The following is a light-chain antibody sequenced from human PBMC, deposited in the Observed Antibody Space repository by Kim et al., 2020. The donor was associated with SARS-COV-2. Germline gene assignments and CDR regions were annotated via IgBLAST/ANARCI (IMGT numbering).Light chain of an antibody. CDR1: NIGSKS. J-gene: IGLJ2*01. V-gene: IGLV3-21*04. CDR2: YDS. CDR3: QVWDSSSVV. Sequence: SYELTQPPSVSVAPGKTARITCGGNNIGSKSVHWYQQKPGQAPVLVIYYDSDRPSGIPERFSGSNSGNTATLTISRVEAGDEADYYCQVWDSSSVVFSGGTKLTVL.